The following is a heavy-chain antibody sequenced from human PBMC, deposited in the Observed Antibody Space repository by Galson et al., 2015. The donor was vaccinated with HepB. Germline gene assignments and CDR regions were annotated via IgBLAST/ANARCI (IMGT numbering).Heavy chain of an antibody. CDR1: GFTFSSYS. CDR2: ISSSSSTI. Sequence: SLRLSCAASGFTFSSYSMNWVRQAPGKGLEWVSYISSSSSTIYYADSVKGRFTISRDNAKNSLYLQMNSLRAEDTAVYYCAAVLRFLEWLSTDYWGQGTLVTVSS. J-gene: IGHJ4*02. CDR3: AAVLRFLEWLSTDY. V-gene: IGHV3-48*01. D-gene: IGHD3-3*01.